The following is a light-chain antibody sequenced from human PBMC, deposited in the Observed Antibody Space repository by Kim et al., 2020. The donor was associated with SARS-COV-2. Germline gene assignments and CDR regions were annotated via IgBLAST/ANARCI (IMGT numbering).Light chain of an antibody. Sequence: AKKYARWFQQKPGQAHVLVIYKDNERPSGIPARFSGSSSGTTVTLTISGAQVEDEADYYCYSAADNNRVFGGGTQLTVL. J-gene: IGLJ3*02. CDR3: YSAADNNRV. CDR2: KDN. CDR1: AKKY. V-gene: IGLV3-27*01.